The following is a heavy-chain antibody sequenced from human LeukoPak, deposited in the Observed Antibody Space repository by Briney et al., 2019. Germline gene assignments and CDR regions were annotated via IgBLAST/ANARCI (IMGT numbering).Heavy chain of an antibody. CDR1: GGSFSTYY. V-gene: IGHV4-4*07. CDR2: IYTSGST. J-gene: IGHJ2*01. D-gene: IGHD6-13*01. Sequence: SETLSLTCTVSGGSFSTYYWSWIRQPAGKGLEWIGRIYTSGSTNYNPSLKSRVTISVDTSKNQFSLKLSSVTAADTAVYYCAREEDVAAAGGYFDLGGRGTLVTVSS. CDR3: AREEDVAAAGGYFDL.